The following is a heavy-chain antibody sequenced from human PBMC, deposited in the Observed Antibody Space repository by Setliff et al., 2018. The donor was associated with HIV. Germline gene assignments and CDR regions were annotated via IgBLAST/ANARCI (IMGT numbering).Heavy chain of an antibody. D-gene: IGHD6-6*01. CDR3: ASSHTGYSSSSGAFDI. CDR2: IYYSGST. J-gene: IGHJ3*02. V-gene: IGHV4-31*03. Sequence: SETLSLTCTVSGGSISSGAYYWSWIRQHPGKGLEWIGYIYYSGSTYYNPSLKSRVTISVETSENQVSLKLSSVTAADTAVYYCASSHTGYSSSSGAFDIWGQGTMVTVSS. CDR1: GGSISSGAYY.